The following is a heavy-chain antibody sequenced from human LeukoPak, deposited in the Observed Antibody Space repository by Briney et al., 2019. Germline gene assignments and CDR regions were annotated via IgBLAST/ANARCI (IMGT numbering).Heavy chain of an antibody. CDR2: INHSGST. D-gene: IGHD3-22*01. CDR3: ARGGNYYDSSGYYYDWFDP. V-gene: IGHV4-34*01. CDR1: GGSFSGYC. J-gene: IGHJ5*02. Sequence: SETLSLTCAVYGGSFSGYCWSWIRQPPGKGLEWIGEINHSGSTNYNPSLKSRVTISVDTSKNQFSLKLSSVTAADTAVYYCARGGNYYDSSGYYYDWFDPWGQGTLVTVSS.